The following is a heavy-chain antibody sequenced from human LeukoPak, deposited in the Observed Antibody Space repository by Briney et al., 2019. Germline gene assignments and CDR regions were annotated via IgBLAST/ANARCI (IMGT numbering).Heavy chain of an antibody. CDR1: GGSFSGYY. D-gene: IGHD6-19*01. CDR3: ARFYLVAGRDAFDI. CDR2: INHSGST. Sequence: PSETLSLTCAVYGGSFSGYYWSWIRQPPGKGLEWIGEINHSGSTNYNPSLKSRVTISVDTSKNQFSLKLSSVTAADTAVYYCARFYLVAGRDAFDIWGQGTMVTVSS. V-gene: IGHV4-34*01. J-gene: IGHJ3*02.